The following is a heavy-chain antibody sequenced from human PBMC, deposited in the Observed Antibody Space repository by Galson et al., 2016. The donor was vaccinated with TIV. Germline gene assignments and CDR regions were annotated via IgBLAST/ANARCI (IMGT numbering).Heavy chain of an antibody. J-gene: IGHJ4*02. CDR3: ASVAWFPGLSLDG. V-gene: IGHV1-24*01. CDR1: GDSLSDLS. Sequence: SVKVSCKVSGDSLSDLSMHWVRQAPGKGLEWMGGFDPEQHKKIYAQKLQGRVTLTEDTSTDTAFLELSSLSFEDTAVYYCASVAWFPGLSLDGWGQGTLVIVSS. CDR2: FDPEQHKK. D-gene: IGHD2/OR15-2a*01.